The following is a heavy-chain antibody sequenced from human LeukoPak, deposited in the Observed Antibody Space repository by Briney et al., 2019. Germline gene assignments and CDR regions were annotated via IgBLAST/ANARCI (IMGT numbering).Heavy chain of an antibody. D-gene: IGHD6-19*01. J-gene: IGHJ4*02. CDR2: ISFDGSDA. CDR3: AKDNAAVAGTALDY. Sequence: GGSLRLSCAASGFTFSGFWMHWVRQAPGKGLVWVSCISFDGSDATYADSVKGRFTISRDNSKNTLYLQMNSLRAEDTAVYYCAKDNAAVAGTALDYWGQGTLVTVSS. CDR1: GFTFSGFW. V-gene: IGHV3-74*01.